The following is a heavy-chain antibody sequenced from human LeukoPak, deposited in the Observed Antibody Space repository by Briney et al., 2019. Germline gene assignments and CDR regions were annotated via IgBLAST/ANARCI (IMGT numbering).Heavy chain of an antibody. V-gene: IGHV4-4*02. J-gene: IGHJ5*02. CDR2: IYHSGST. CDR3: ARRGYSSGWGFVGSWFDP. CDR1: GGSISSSNW. D-gene: IGHD6-19*01. Sequence: SGTLSLTCAVSGGSISSSNWWSWVRQPPGKGLEWIGEIYHSGSTNYNPSLKSRVTISVDKSKNQFSLKLSSVTAADTAMYYCARRGYSSGWGFVGSWFDPWGQGTLVTVSS.